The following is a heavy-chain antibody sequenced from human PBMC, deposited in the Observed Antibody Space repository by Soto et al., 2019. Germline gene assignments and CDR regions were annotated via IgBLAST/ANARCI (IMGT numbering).Heavy chain of an antibody. CDR1: GFTFSSYS. D-gene: IGHD5-12*01. V-gene: IGHV3-21*01. CDR2: ISSSSSYI. CDR3: ARDGGSGYDPMDAFDI. Sequence: GSLRLSCAASGFTFSSYSMNWVRQAPGKGLEWVSSISSSSSYIYYADSVKGRFTISRDNAKNSLYLQMNSLRAEDTAVYYCARDGGSGYDPMDAFDIWGQGTMVTVSS. J-gene: IGHJ3*02.